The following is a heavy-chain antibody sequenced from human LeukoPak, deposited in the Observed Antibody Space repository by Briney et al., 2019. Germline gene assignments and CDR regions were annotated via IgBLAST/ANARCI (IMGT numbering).Heavy chain of an antibody. D-gene: IGHD5-18*01. CDR1: GYTFTSYA. J-gene: IGHJ4*02. CDR2: INAGNGIT. CDR3: ARSSGYSYGYDY. Sequence: ASVKVSCKASGYTFTSYAMHWVRQAPGQRLEWMGWINAGNGITKYSQKFQGRVTITRDTSASTAYMELSSLRSEDTAVYYCARSSGYSYGYDYWGQGTLVTVSS. V-gene: IGHV1-3*01.